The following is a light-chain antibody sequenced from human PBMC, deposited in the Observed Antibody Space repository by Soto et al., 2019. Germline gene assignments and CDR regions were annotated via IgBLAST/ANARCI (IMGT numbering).Light chain of an antibody. Sequence: EIVMTQSPAILYVSPGERVTLSCRASQTINSNLAWYQRKPGQAPRLVIYGASTRAAGIPARFSGSGSGTDFTLTVSSLQSEDFAVYYCQQYNNWPSITFGLGTRLEIK. V-gene: IGKV3D-15*01. J-gene: IGKJ5*01. CDR1: QTINSN. CDR3: QQYNNWPSIT. CDR2: GAS.